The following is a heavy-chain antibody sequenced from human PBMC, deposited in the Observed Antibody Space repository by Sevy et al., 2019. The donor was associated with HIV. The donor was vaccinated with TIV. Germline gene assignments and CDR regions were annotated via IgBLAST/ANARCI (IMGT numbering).Heavy chain of an antibody. V-gene: IGHV3-30*02. D-gene: IGHD3-16*01. CDR3: VKEGGGGGGDH. CDR2: IKYDGSNK. J-gene: IGHJ4*02. CDR1: GFSFSSYG. Sequence: GGSLRLSCAASGFSFSSYGMHWVRQAPGKGLEGMSYIKYDGSNKDYADSVKGRFTISRDNSKNPLSLKMNSLRDADTAVFYCVKEGGGGGGDHWGQGTLVTVSS.